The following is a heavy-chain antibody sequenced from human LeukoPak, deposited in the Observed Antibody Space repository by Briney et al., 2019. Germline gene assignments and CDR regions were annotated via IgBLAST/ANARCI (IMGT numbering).Heavy chain of an antibody. Sequence: SETLSLTCTVSGGSISSYYWSWIRQPAGKGLEWIGRIYTSGSTNYNPSLKSRVTMSVDTSKNQFSLKLSSVTAADTAVYYCARDVRPYCSSTSCYLTYYYYGMDVWGQGTTVTVSS. CDR1: GGSISSYY. J-gene: IGHJ6*02. CDR3: ARDVRPYCSSTSCYLTYYYYGMDV. CDR2: IYTSGST. D-gene: IGHD2-2*01. V-gene: IGHV4-4*07.